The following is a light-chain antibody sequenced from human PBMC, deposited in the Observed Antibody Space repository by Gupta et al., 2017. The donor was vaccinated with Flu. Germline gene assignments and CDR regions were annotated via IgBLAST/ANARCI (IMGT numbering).Light chain of an antibody. J-gene: IGKJ1*01. CDR1: QRVRNY. CDR2: AAS. V-gene: IGKV1-39*01. Sequence: PSSLSASVGDTVTITCRASQRVRNYLNWYQQKPGKAPKFLIYAASTVESGVPSRFSGSGSGTDFTLTISSRQPEDFATYYCQQGHSTPWTFGQGTRVEIK. CDR3: QQGHSTPWT.